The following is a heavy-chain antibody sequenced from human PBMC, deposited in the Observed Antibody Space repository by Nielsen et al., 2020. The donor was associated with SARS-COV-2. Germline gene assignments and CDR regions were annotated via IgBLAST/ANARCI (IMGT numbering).Heavy chain of an antibody. J-gene: IGHJ3*01. CDR3: ARAPSGQQFFFRERGEAFDV. V-gene: IGHV4-34*10. CDR2: INDSGNT. Sequence: SQTLSLTCGVHGGSFSGYYWNWIRQPPGKGLQWIGEINDSGNTDHNPSLKSRVTMSVDTSKNQFSLRLSSVTAADTAVYYCARAPSGQQFFFRERGEAFDVWGQGTTVIVSS. CDR1: GGSFSGYY. D-gene: IGHD6-13*01.